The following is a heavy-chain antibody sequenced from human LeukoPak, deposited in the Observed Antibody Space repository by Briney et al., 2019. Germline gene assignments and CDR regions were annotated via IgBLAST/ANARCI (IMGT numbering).Heavy chain of an antibody. D-gene: IGHD6-13*01. Sequence: GTSLRLSCAASGFTFRSYGMHWVRQAPGKGLQWVGVIWYDGSEKYYADSVKGRFTISRDNSKNMLYLQVNSLKVEDTAVYYCTRGYISSWYHFGYWGQGTLVTVSP. V-gene: IGHV3-33*01. CDR3: TRGYISSWYHFGY. J-gene: IGHJ4*02. CDR2: IWYDGSEK. CDR1: GFTFRSYG.